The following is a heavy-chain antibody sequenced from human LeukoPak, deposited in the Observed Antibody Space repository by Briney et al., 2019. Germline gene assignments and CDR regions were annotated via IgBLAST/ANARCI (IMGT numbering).Heavy chain of an antibody. CDR1: GFTFCDYA. D-gene: IGHD6-6*01. CDR3: TRGRSYGSSGARKAFDI. Sequence: GGSLRLSCTASGFTFCDYAMSWVRQAPGKGLEWVGFIRSKAYGGTTEYAASVKGRFTISRDDSKSIAYLQMNSLKTEDTAVYYCTRGRSYGSSGARKAFDIWGQGTMVTVSS. V-gene: IGHV3-49*04. CDR2: IRSKAYGGTT. J-gene: IGHJ3*02.